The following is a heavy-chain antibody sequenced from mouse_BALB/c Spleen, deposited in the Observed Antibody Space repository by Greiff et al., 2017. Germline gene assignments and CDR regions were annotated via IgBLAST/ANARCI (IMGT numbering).Heavy chain of an antibody. D-gene: IGHD3-1*01. CDR2: IYPGDGDT. CDR1: GYTFTSYW. V-gene: IGHV1-87*01. J-gene: IGHJ4*01. Sequence: VKLMESGAELARPGASVKLSCKASGYTFTSYWMQWVKQRPGQGLEWIGAIYPGDGDTRYTQKFKGKATLTADKSSSTAYMQLSSLASEDSAVYYCARSGPDYAMDYWGQGTSVTVSS. CDR3: ARSGPDYAMDY.